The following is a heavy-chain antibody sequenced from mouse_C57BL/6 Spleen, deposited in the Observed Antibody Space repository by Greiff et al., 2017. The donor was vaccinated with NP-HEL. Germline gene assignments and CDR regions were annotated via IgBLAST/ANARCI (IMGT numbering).Heavy chain of an antibody. D-gene: IGHD2-3*01. CDR2: IYPGSGST. V-gene: IGHV1-55*01. Sequence: QVQLQQSGAELVKPGASVKMSCKASGYTFTSYWITWVKQRPGQGLEWIGDIYPGSGSTNYNEKFKSKATLTVDTSYSPAYMQLSSLTSEDTAVYYGARRGYYIDYWGQGTSVTVSS. J-gene: IGHJ4*01. CDR1: GYTFTSYW. CDR3: ARRGYYIDY.